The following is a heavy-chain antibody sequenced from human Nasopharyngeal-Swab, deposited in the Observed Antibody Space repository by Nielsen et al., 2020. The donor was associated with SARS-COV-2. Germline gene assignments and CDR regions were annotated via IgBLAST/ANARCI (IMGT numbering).Heavy chain of an antibody. CDR2: IYYSGST. CDR3: ARPYYDSSGYDAWFDP. V-gene: IGHV4-39*01. CDR1: GGSISSSSYY. Sequence: SETLSLTCTVSGGSISSSSYYWGWIRQPPGKGLEWIGSIYYSGSTYYNPSLKSRVTISVDTSKNQFSPKLSSVTAADTAVYYCARPYYDSSGYDAWFDPWGQGALVTVSS. J-gene: IGHJ5*02. D-gene: IGHD3-22*01.